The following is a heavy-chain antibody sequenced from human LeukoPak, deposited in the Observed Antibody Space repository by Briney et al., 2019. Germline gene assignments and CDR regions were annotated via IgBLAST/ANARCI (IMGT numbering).Heavy chain of an antibody. Sequence: GGSLRLSCAASGFTFSSYAMSWVRQAPGKGLEWVSAISGSGGSTYYADSVKGRSTISRDNSKNTLFLQMNSLRAEDTAVYYCARSALGFFDYWGQGTLVTVSS. CDR1: GFTFSSYA. D-gene: IGHD3-10*01. J-gene: IGHJ4*02. V-gene: IGHV3-23*01. CDR3: ARSALGFFDY. CDR2: ISGSGGST.